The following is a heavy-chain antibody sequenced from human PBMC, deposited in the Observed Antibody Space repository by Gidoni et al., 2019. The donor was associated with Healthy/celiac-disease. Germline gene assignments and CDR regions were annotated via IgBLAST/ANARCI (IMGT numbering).Heavy chain of an antibody. V-gene: IGHV3-23*01. D-gene: IGHD3-3*01. Sequence: EVQLLESGGGLVQPGGSLRLSCTASGFTFSSYAMSWVRQAPGKGLEWVSAISGSGGSTYYADSVKGRFTISRDNSKNTLYLQMNSLRAEDTAVYYCAKVPSPPGVVITYYFDYWGQGTLVTVSS. J-gene: IGHJ4*02. CDR3: AKVPSPPGVVITYYFDY. CDR2: ISGSGGST. CDR1: GFTFSSYA.